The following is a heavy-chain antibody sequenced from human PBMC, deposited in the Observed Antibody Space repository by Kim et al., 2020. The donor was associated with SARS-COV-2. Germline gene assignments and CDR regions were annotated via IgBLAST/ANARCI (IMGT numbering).Heavy chain of an antibody. J-gene: IGHJ6*02. CDR3: ARNSDWFGLDV. CDR1: GFTFRCYW. Sequence: GGSLRLSCAASGFTFRCYWMHWVRQAPGKGLVWVSRVYSDGTTTSYADSVKGGFTLSRDNAKHPVYHQKNSLRAEGTAVYFCARNSDWFGLDVWGQGTTV. V-gene: IGHV3-74*01. CDR2: VYSDGTTT. D-gene: IGHD3-9*01.